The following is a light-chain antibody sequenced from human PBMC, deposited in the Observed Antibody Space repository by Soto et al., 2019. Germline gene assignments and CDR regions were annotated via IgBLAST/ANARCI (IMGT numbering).Light chain of an antibody. J-gene: IGKJ2*01. V-gene: IGKV3-15*01. CDR1: QNIRSS. Sequence: EVVMTQSPASLSASPGERVTLSCRASQNIRSSLAWYQQRPCQAPRLLIYDASTRATGIPPRFSGGGSGTEFTVTISSLQSEDFAIYYGQQYEIWPTYTFGQGTKVDIK. CDR3: QQYEIWPTYT. CDR2: DAS.